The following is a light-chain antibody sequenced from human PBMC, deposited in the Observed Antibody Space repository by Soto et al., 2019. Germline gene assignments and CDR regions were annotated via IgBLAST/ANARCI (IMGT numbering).Light chain of an antibody. CDR1: ESIRSS. V-gene: IGKV3-15*01. J-gene: IGKJ5*01. Sequence: EIVMTQSPATLSVSPGEGATLSCRAGESIRSSLAWYQQKPGQAPRLLIYGASTRATGIPGRFSGSGSGTEFTLTISSLQSEDFAVYYCQQYKSWTSITFGQGTLEIK. CDR3: QQYKSWTSIT. CDR2: GAS.